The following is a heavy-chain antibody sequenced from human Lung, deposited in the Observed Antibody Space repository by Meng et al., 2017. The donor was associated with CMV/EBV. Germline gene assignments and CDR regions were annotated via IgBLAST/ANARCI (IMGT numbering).Heavy chain of an antibody. V-gene: IGHV3-20*04. CDR2: INRNGGSK. J-gene: IGHJ4*02. D-gene: IGHD1-7*01. CDR1: GFTFDDYG. Sequence: GGSLRLSCAASGFTFDDYGMAWVRQAPGKGLEWVCGINRNGGSKGYVDSVKGRFTISRDNAKNSLHLQMNSLRAEDTAFYYCARRRELFYFDYWGQGSLVTVSS. CDR3: ARRRELFYFDY.